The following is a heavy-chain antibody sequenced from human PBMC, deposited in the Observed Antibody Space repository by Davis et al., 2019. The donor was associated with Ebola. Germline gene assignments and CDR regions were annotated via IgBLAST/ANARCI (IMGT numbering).Heavy chain of an antibody. CDR1: GFTFSNAW. D-gene: IGHD5-18*01. CDR2: INHSGST. J-gene: IGHJ4*02. V-gene: IGHV4-34*08. CDR3: ATYEDTAMVIDY. Sequence: ESLKISCAASGFTFSNAWMSWIRQPPGKGLEWIGEINHSGSTNYNPSLKSRVTISVDTSKNQFSLKLSSVTAADTAVYYCATYEDTAMVIDYWGQGTLVTVSS.